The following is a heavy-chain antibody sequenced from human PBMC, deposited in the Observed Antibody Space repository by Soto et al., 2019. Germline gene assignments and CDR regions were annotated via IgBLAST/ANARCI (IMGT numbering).Heavy chain of an antibody. Sequence: ESLLLSCVDSGFIFSTHSMNWVRQAPGKGLEWVSYISSSSSTIYYADSVRGRFAISRDNAKNSLYLQMNSLRDEDTAVYYCARGYCSGGSCYSASDYWGQGTLVTVSS. J-gene: IGHJ4*02. CDR2: ISSSSSTI. D-gene: IGHD2-15*01. CDR1: GFIFSTHS. V-gene: IGHV3-48*02. CDR3: ARGYCSGGSCYSASDY.